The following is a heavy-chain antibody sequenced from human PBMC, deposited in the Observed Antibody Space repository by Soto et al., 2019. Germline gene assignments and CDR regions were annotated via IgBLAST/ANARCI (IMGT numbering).Heavy chain of an antibody. CDR3: ATCQLGEYYYAMDI. V-gene: IGHV4-4*02. CDR1: GDSITTYKW. D-gene: IGHD7-27*01. CDR2: IYDSGNT. Sequence: SETLSLTCGVSGDSITTYKWWTWVRQTPGKGLEWIGEIYDSGNTRYNPSLKSRVTISKDTSKNELSLKLNSVTVADTAVYYCATCQLGEYYYAMDIWGKGTTVTVSS. J-gene: IGHJ6*04.